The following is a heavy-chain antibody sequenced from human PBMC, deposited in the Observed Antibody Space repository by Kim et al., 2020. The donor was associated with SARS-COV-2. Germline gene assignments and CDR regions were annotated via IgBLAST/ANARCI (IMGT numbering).Heavy chain of an antibody. CDR2: IYHSGST. CDR3: ARLQYSGSYWFDP. J-gene: IGHJ5*02. D-gene: IGHD1-26*01. V-gene: IGHV4-38-2*02. CDR1: GYSISSGYY. Sequence: SETLSLTCTVSGYSISSGYYWGWIRQPPGKGLEWIGSIYHSGSTYYNPSLKSRVTISVDTSKNQFSLKLSSVTAADTAVYYCARLQYSGSYWFDPWGQGTLVTVSS.